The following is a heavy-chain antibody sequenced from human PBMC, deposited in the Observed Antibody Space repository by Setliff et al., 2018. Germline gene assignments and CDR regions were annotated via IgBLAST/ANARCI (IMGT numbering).Heavy chain of an antibody. CDR1: GGSISSGDAS. CDR2: IYHSGST. Sequence: SETLSLTCAVSGGSISSGDASWSWVRQPPGKGLEWIGSIYHSGSTYYNPSLKSRVTISVDTSKNQFSLKLSSVTAADTAVYYCAREWVVHPKYNWFDPWGQGTLVTSPQ. D-gene: IGHD6-19*01. V-gene: IGHV4-30-2*03. CDR3: AREWVVHPKYNWFDP. J-gene: IGHJ5*02.